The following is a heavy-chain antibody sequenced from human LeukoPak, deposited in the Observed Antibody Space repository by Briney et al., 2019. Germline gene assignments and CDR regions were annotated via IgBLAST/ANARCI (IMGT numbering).Heavy chain of an antibody. CDR3: ASFAMVRGVSY. CDR2: IYYSGSTNYNPYSGST. J-gene: IGHJ4*02. D-gene: IGHD3-10*01. Sequence: SETLSLTCSVSGGSISSYYWSWIRQPPGKGLEWIGYIYYSGSTNYNPYSGSTNYNPSLKSRVTISVDASKNQFSLKLSSVTAADTAVYYCASFAMVRGVSYWGQGTLVTVSS. V-gene: IGHV4-59*01. CDR1: GGSISSYY.